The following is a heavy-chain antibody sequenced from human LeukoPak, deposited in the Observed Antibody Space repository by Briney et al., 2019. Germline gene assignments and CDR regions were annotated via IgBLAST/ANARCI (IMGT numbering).Heavy chain of an antibody. J-gene: IGHJ4*02. Sequence: ASVKVSCKASGYTFTGYYMHWVRQAPGQGLEWMGWISAYNDNTHYAQKLLGRVTMTTDTSTSTAYMELRSLRSDDTAVYYCAREIAVAGTGHFDYWGQGTLVTVSS. CDR2: ISAYNDNT. CDR1: GYTFTGYY. CDR3: AREIAVAGTGHFDY. D-gene: IGHD6-19*01. V-gene: IGHV1-18*04.